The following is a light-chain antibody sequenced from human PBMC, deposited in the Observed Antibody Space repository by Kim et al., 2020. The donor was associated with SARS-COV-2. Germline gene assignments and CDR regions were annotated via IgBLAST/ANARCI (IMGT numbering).Light chain of an antibody. CDR2: PAS. CDR3: QQTSRAPRT. Sequence: ASVGDRVTTTCRASQGINNYLAWYQQKPGKVPKLLIYPASTLQSGVPSRFGGSGSGTDFTLTINSLQPEDVATYYCQQTSRAPRTFGQRTKVDIK. J-gene: IGKJ1*01. CDR1: QGINNY. V-gene: IGKV1-27*01.